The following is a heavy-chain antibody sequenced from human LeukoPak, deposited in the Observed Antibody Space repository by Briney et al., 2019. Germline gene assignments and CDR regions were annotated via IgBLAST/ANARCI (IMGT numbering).Heavy chain of an antibody. J-gene: IGHJ4*02. CDR2: ISSNGGST. CDR3: VKGGPEWDYYFDY. D-gene: IGHD1-26*01. CDR1: GFTFSSYA. Sequence: GGSLRLSCSASGFTFSSYAMHWVRQAPGKGLEYVSAISSNGGSTYYADSVKGRFTISRDNSKNMLYLQMSSLRAEDTAVYYCVKGGPEWDYYFDYWGQGTLVTVSS. V-gene: IGHV3-64D*06.